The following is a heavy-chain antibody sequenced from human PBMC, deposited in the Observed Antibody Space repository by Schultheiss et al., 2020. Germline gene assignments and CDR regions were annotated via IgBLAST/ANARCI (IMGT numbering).Heavy chain of an antibody. D-gene: IGHD1-26*01. Sequence: GESLKISCAASGFTFSDYYMSWIRQAPGKGLEWVSYISSGGGSTMHYADSVKGRFTISRDNAKNSLYLQMNSLRADDTAMYYCARSSGLYSRGGFDSWGQGTLVTVSS. CDR3: ARSSGLYSRGGFDS. CDR2: ISSGGGSTM. J-gene: IGHJ4*02. CDR1: GFTFSDYY. V-gene: IGHV3-11*01.